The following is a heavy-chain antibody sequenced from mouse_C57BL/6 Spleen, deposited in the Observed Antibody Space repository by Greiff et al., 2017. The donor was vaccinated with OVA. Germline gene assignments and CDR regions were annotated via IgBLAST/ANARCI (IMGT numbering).Heavy chain of an antibody. CDR3: ASRFHYYGSSHWYFDV. CDR1: GYTFTSYW. Sequence: VQLQQPGAELVKPGASVKLSCKASGYTFTSYWMHWVKQRPGQGLEWIGMIHPNSGSTNYNEKFKSKATLTVDKSSSTAYMQLSSLTSEDSAVYYWASRFHYYGSSHWYFDVWGTGTTVTVSS. J-gene: IGHJ1*03. D-gene: IGHD1-1*01. V-gene: IGHV1-64*01. CDR2: IHPNSGST.